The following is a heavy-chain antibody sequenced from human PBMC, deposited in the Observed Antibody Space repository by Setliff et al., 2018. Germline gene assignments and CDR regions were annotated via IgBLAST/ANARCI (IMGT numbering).Heavy chain of an antibody. CDR1: GGSFSTYY. J-gene: IGHJ3*02. Sequence: PSETLSLTCAVYGGSFSTYYWIWIRQPPGKGLEWIGEINHSGSTNYNPSLKSRVTISVDTSKNQFSLKLSSVTAADTALYYCARDGVYDSSGYYYWAAFDIWGQGTMVTVSS. V-gene: IGHV4-34*01. CDR2: INHSGST. D-gene: IGHD3-22*01. CDR3: ARDGVYDSSGYYYWAAFDI.